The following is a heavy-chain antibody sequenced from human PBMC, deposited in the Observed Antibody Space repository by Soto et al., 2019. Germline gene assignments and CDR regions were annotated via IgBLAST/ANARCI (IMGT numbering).Heavy chain of an antibody. V-gene: IGHV3-21*01. Sequence: GGSLRLSCAASGFTFSSYSMNWVRQAPGKGLEWVSSISSSSSYIYYADSVKGRFTISRDNAKNSRYLQMNSLRAEDTAVYYCARDYYYDSSGYYAGFDYWGQGTLVTVSS. CDR3: ARDYYYDSSGYYAGFDY. CDR1: GFTFSSYS. J-gene: IGHJ4*02. D-gene: IGHD3-22*01. CDR2: ISSSSSYI.